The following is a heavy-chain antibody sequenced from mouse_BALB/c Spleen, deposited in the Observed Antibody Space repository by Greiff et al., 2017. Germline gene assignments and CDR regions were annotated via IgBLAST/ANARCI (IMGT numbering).Heavy chain of an antibody. D-gene: IGHD1-1*01. CDR2: ISYSGST. Sequence: ESGPGLVKPSQSLSLTCTVTGYSITSDYAWNWIRQFPGNKLEWMGYISYSGSTSYNPSLKSRISITRDTSKNQFFLQLNSVTTEDTATYYCARFYYYGSRFFDVWGAGTTVTVSS. CDR3: ARFYYYGSRFFDV. V-gene: IGHV3-2*02. J-gene: IGHJ1*01. CDR1: GYSITSDYA.